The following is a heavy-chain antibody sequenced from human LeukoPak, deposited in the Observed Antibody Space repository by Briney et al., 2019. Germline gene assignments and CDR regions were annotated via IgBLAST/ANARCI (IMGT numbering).Heavy chain of an antibody. D-gene: IGHD2-2*01. V-gene: IGHV4-30-2*01. CDR1: GGSISSGGYY. Sequence: SETLSLTCTVSGGSISSGGYYWSWIRQPPGKGLEWIGYIYHSGSTYYNPSLKSRVTISVDRSKNQFSLKLSSVTAADTAVYYCARDRRSGIGTTWGQGTLVTVSS. J-gene: IGHJ5*02. CDR3: ARDRRSGIGTT. CDR2: IYHSGST.